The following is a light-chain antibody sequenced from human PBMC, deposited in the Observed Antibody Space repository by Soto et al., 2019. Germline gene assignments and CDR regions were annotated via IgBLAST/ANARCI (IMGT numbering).Light chain of an antibody. J-gene: IGKJ2*01. V-gene: IGKV3-20*01. CDR1: QRVFSNY. CDR2: GAS. CDR3: QRYGNSPGFK. Sequence: EIVLTQSPGNLSLSPGERVTLSCRASQRVFSNYLAWYQQKPGQAPRLLMHGASIRAAGVPDRFSGSGLGKDFPLPIRRLEPEDFAVYFCQRYGNSPGFKFGQGTKLEIK.